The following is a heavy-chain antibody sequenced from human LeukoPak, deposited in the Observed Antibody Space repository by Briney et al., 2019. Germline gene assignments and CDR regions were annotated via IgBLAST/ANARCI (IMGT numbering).Heavy chain of an antibody. CDR1: GDSISSSSYY. D-gene: IGHD1-20*01. CDR2: INHSGST. V-gene: IGHV4-39*07. Sequence: PSETLSLTCTVSGDSISSSSYYWGWIRQPPGKGLEWIGEINHSGSTNYNPSLKSRVTISVDTSKNQFSLKLSSVTAADTALYYCARGSRNWIVRGDAFDIWGQGTMVTVSS. J-gene: IGHJ3*02. CDR3: ARGSRNWIVRGDAFDI.